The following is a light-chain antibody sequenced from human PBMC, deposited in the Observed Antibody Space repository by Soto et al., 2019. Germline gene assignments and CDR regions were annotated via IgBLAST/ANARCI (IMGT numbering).Light chain of an antibody. CDR3: QQRSNWPRGIT. CDR1: QSVGTW. J-gene: IGKJ5*01. V-gene: IGKV3-11*01. CDR2: DAS. Sequence: EVVLTQSPATLSLSPGERATLSCRASQSVGTWLAWYQQKPGQSPRLLICDASTRPTGIQARFSSSGSGTDFTLTISSREPEDFAIYCCQQRSNWPRGITFGQGTRLES.